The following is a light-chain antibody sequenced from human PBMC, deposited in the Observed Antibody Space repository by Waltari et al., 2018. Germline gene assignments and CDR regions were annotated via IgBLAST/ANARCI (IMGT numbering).Light chain of an antibody. CDR1: PSITNW. CDR2: RAS. J-gene: IGKJ1*01. Sequence: DIQMTQSPSTLSASVGDRVTITCRASPSITNWLALYQQKTENAPKLLIYRASNLESGVPSRFSGSGSETEFTLTISSLQPDHFATYYCQQYDNYWTFGQGTKVEIK. CDR3: QQYDNYWT. V-gene: IGKV1-5*03.